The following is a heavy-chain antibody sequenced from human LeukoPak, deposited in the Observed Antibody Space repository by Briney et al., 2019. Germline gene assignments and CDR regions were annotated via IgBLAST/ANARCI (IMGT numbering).Heavy chain of an antibody. Sequence: PSETLSLTCTVSGGSISSYYWSWIRQPPGKGLEWIGHIYYSGSTHYNPSLKSRVTISVATSKDQLSLKRGSETAADTAVYYCARGKYDFWSGYFRAGRYSRGPNWFDPWGQGTLVTVSS. J-gene: IGHJ5*02. CDR3: ARGKYDFWSGYFRAGRYSRGPNWFDP. V-gene: IGHV4-59*01. CDR2: IYYSGST. CDR1: GGSISSYY. D-gene: IGHD3-3*01.